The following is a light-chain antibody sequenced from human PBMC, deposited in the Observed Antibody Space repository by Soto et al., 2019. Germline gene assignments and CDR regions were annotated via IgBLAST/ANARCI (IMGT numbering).Light chain of an antibody. CDR3: QQYNSYRIT. CDR1: QSISSW. J-gene: IGKJ5*01. Sequence: DIQMTQSPSTLSASVGDRVTITCRASQSISSWLTWYQQKPGKAPKLLIYDASNLESGVPSRFSGSGSGTEFTLTISSLQPDDFATYYCQQYNSYRITFGQGTRLEI. CDR2: DAS. V-gene: IGKV1-5*01.